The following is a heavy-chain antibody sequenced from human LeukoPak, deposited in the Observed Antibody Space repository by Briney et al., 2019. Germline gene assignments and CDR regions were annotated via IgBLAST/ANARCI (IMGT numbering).Heavy chain of an antibody. CDR3: AKGRASAGGYSGYDWGDWFDP. CDR2: MSSKSGHT. V-gene: IGHV1-8*03. D-gene: IGHD5-12*01. CDR1: GYSFPTYD. J-gene: IGHJ5*02. Sequence: ASVKVSCKASGYSFPTYDINWVRQATGQGLQWMGWMSSKSGHTAYAQKFQGRVIFTRNISISTAYMEVSSLTSEDTAAYYCAKGRASAGGYSGYDWGDWFDPWGQGTLVTVSS.